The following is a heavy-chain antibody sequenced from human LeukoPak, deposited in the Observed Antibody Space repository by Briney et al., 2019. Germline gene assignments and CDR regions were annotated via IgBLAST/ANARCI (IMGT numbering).Heavy chain of an antibody. V-gene: IGHV3-30*04. D-gene: IGHD6-6*01. Sequence: GGSLRLSCAASGFTFSNYAIHWVRQAPGKGLEWVAVISYAGSIISYDRSNKYYADSVKGRFTISRDNSKNTLYLQMNSLRAEDTAVHYCARVGPNSSFGNDYWGQGTLVTVSS. CDR2: ISYDRSNK. CDR1: GFTFSNYA. J-gene: IGHJ4*02. CDR3: ARVGPNSSFGNDY.